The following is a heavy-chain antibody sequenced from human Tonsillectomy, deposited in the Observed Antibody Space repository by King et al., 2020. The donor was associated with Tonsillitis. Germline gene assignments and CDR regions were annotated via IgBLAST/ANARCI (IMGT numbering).Heavy chain of an antibody. CDR3: ARTEGGTFDY. J-gene: IGHJ4*02. CDR1: GGAVSSYF. CDR2: IYNSEST. D-gene: IGHD1-26*01. V-gene: IGHV4-59*02. Sequence: LQLQESGPGLVKPSETLSLTCTVSGGAVSSYFWSWIRQPPGKGLEWIGYIYNSESTTYNPSLRSRVTISADTSKNQFSLSLSSVTAADTAVYFCARTEGGTFDYWGQGTLVTVSS.